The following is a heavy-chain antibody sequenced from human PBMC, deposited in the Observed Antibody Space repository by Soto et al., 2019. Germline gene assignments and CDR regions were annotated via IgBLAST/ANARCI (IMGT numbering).Heavy chain of an antibody. V-gene: IGHV4-34*01. D-gene: IGHD3-22*01. J-gene: IGHJ2*01. CDR3: ARGGRITMILKAGDWYFDL. CDR1: GGSFSGYY. Sequence: QVQLQQWGAGLLKPSETLSLTCAVYGGSFSGYYWSWIRQPPGKGLEWIGEINHSGSTNYNPSIKSRGTITIDTSKNQFSLKPSSVTAADTALYYCARGGRITMILKAGDWYFDLWGRGTLVAVSS. CDR2: INHSGST.